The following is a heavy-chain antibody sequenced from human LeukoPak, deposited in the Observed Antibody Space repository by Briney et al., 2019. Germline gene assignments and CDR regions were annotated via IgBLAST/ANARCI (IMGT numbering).Heavy chain of an antibody. CDR1: GFTFSSYA. V-gene: IGHV3-30-3*01. D-gene: IGHD7-27*01. Sequence: GRSLRLSCAASGFTFSSYAMHWVRQAPGKGLEWVAVISYDRSNEYYADSVKGRFTISRDNAKNSLYLQMNSLRAEDTAVYYCARTGERDAFDIWGQGTMVTVSS. CDR2: ISYDRSNE. CDR3: ARTGERDAFDI. J-gene: IGHJ3*02.